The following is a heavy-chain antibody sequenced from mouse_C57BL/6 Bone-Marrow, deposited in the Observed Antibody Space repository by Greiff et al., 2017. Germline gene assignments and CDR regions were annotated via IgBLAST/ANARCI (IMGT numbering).Heavy chain of an antibody. D-gene: IGHD2-3*01. J-gene: IGHJ2*01. Sequence: QVQLQQPGAELVKPGASVKLSCKASGYTFTSYWMQWVKQRPGQGLEWIGEIDPSDSYTNYNQKFKGKATLTVDTSSSTAYMQLSSLTSEDSAVYYCARRGWLLSYFDYWGKGNTLTVSS. V-gene: IGHV1-50*01. CDR2: IDPSDSYT. CDR1: GYTFTSYW. CDR3: ARRGWLLSYFDY.